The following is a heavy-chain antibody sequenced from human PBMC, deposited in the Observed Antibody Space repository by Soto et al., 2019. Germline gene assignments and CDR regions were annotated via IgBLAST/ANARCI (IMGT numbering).Heavy chain of an antibody. V-gene: IGHV4-30-4*01. CDR2: IYKSTTT. CDR1: GDSISTVDYF. J-gene: IGHJ5*01. CDR3: ARGRYCLTGRCFPNWFDS. D-gene: IGHD2-15*01. Sequence: TSETLSLTCSVSGDSISTVDYFWAWIRQPPGQALEYIGYIYKSTTTYYNPSFESRVAISLDTSKSQFSLTVTSVTAADTAVYFCARGRYCLTGRCFPNWFDSWGQGTLVTVSS.